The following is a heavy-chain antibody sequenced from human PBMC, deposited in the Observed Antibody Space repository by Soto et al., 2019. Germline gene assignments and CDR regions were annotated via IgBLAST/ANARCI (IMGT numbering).Heavy chain of an antibody. J-gene: IGHJ6*02. Sequence: EVQLVESGGGLVKPGGSLRLSCAASGLTFSNAWMNWVRQAPGKGLEWVGSIKSKTDGGTTDYAAPVKGRFTISRDDSKNTLYLQMNSLKTEDTAVYYCTTYLYSGSYLARGKDVWGQGTTVTVSS. CDR2: IKSKTDGGTT. V-gene: IGHV3-15*07. D-gene: IGHD1-26*01. CDR1: GLTFSNAW. CDR3: TTYLYSGSYLARGKDV.